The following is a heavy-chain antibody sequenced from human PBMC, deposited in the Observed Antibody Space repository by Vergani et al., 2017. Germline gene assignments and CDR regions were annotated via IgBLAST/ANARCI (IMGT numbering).Heavy chain of an antibody. CDR2: IIPILGIA. CDR3: ARDRVVPAASSYGMDV. V-gene: IGHV1-69*08. CDR1: GGTFSSYT. J-gene: IGHJ6*02. D-gene: IGHD2-2*01. Sequence: QVQLVQSGAEVKKPGSSVKVSCKASGGTFSSYTISWVRQAPGQGLEWMGRIIPILGIANYAQKFQGRVTITADKSTSTAYMELSSPRSEDTAVYYCARDRVVPAASSYGMDVWGQGTTVTVSS.